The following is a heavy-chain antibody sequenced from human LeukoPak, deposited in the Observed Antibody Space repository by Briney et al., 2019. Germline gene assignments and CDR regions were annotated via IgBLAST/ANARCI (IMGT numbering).Heavy chain of an antibody. D-gene: IGHD3-3*01. CDR3: ARDTARITIFGVAKYMDV. CDR2: INPNSGGT. CDR1: GYTFTGYY. V-gene: IGHV1-2*02. J-gene: IGHJ6*03. Sequence: ASVKVSCKASGYTFTGYYMHWVRQAPGQGLEWMGWINPNSGGTNYVQKFQGRVTLTRDTSISTAYMELSRLRSDDTAVYYCARDTARITIFGVAKYMDVWGKGTTVTVSS.